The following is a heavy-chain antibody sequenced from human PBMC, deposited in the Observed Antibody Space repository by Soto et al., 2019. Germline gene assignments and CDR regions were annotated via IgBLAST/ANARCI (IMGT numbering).Heavy chain of an antibody. CDR1: GYAFASYG. Sequence: GASVKVSCKASGYAFASYGISWVRQAPGQGLEWMGWISAYNGNTNYAQKLQGRVTMTTDTSTSTAYMELRSLRSDDTAVYYCASYCSGGSCALDYWGQGTLVTVSS. CDR2: ISAYNGNT. J-gene: IGHJ4*02. D-gene: IGHD2-15*01. CDR3: ASYCSGGSCALDY. V-gene: IGHV1-18*01.